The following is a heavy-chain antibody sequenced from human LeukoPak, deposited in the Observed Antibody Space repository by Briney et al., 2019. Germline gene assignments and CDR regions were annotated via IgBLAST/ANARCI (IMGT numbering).Heavy chain of an antibody. V-gene: IGHV3-23*01. Sequence: GGSLRLSCAASGFTFSNYVMTWVRQAPGKGLEWVSGISGSGVDTFYADSVKGRFTISRDNAKNSLYLQMDSLRDEDTAVYYCARDGGYGSGSYGYWGQGTLVIVSS. CDR2: ISGSGVDT. CDR3: ARDGGYGSGSYGY. CDR1: GFTFSNYV. D-gene: IGHD3-10*01. J-gene: IGHJ4*02.